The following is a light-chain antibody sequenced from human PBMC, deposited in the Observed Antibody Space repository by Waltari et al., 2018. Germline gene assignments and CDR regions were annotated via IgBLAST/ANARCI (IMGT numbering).Light chain of an antibody. J-gene: IGLJ2*01. CDR1: SSDIGAYDS. Sequence: QSALTQPDSVSGSLGQSITISCTGSSSDIGAYDSVSWYQQHPGRAPTLMIFHVTERPSVISTRFSGSQSGNTASLTISGLQTEDEADYYCSSYTTSGTLVFGGGTKLTIL. CDR3: SSYTTSGTLV. CDR2: HVT. V-gene: IGLV2-14*03.